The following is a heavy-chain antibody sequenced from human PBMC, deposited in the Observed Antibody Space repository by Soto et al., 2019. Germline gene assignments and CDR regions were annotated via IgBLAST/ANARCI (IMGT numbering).Heavy chain of an antibody. CDR2: IYNSEST. Sequence: SETLSLTCTVSGDSISRYYWSWIRQPPGKGLEWIGYIYNSESTSYNPSLKSRVTISVGTSKNQFSLKVSSVTAADTAVYYCARGISGWYYYWGQGTPVTVSS. V-gene: IGHV4-59*01. CDR1: GDSISRYY. J-gene: IGHJ4*02. CDR3: ARGISGWYYY. D-gene: IGHD6-19*01.